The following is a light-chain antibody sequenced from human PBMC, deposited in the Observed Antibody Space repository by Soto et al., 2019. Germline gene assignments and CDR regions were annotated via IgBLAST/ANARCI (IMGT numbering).Light chain of an antibody. CDR3: SSYAGSNGV. Sequence: QSALTQPPSASGSPGQSVTISCTGTSSNVGGYNYVSWYQQHPGKAPKLMIYEVSKRPSGVPDRFSGSKSGNTASLTVSGLQAEDAAYYYCSSYAGSNGVFGTGTKVTVL. CDR2: EVS. V-gene: IGLV2-8*01. J-gene: IGLJ1*01. CDR1: SSNVGGYNY.